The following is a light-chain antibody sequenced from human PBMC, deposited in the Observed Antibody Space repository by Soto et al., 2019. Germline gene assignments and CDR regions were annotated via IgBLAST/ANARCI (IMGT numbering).Light chain of an antibody. Sequence: EIVMTQSPATLSVSPVERATLSCRASQSVSSSYLAWYQQRPGQPPRLLIYRASSRATGIPARFSGSGSGTEFTLTISSLQSEDFAVYYCQQYNNWPPITFGQGTRLEIK. CDR2: RAS. CDR3: QQYNNWPPIT. V-gene: IGKV3-15*01. CDR1: QSVSSSY. J-gene: IGKJ5*01.